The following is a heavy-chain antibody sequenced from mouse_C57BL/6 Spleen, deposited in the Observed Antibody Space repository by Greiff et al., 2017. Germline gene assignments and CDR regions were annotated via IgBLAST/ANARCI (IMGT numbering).Heavy chain of an antibody. V-gene: IGHV1-80*01. Sequence: VQLQQSGAELVKPGASVKISCKASGYAFSSDWMNWVKQRPGKGLEWIGQIYPGDGDTNYNGKFKGKATLTADKSSSTAYMQLSSLTSEDSAVYFCARRYDYYFDYWGQGTTLTVSS. D-gene: IGHD2-4*01. CDR2: IYPGDGDT. CDR1: GYAFSSDW. CDR3: ARRYDYYFDY. J-gene: IGHJ2*01.